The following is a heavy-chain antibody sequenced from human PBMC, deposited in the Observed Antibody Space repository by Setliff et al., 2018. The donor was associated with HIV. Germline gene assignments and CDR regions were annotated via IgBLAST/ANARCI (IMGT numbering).Heavy chain of an antibody. CDR1: GGTFSSYA. D-gene: IGHD2-15*01. CDR3: AREGDCGGGSCYYYYGMDV. J-gene: IGHJ6*02. Sequence: VASVKVSCKASGGTFSSYAISWVRQAPGQGLEWMGGIIPIFGTANYAQKFQGRVTITTDESTSTAYMELSSLRSEDTAVYYCAREGDCGGGSCYYYYGMDVWGQGTTVTVSS. CDR2: IIPIFGTA. V-gene: IGHV1-69*05.